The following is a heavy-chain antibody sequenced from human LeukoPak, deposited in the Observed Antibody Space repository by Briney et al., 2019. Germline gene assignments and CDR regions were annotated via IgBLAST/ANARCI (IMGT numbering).Heavy chain of an antibody. CDR3: ARVSGYGDYALDY. Sequence: TPSETLSLTCTVSGGSVSSGSYYWSWIRQPPGKGLEWIGYIYYSGSTNYNPSLESRVTISVDTSKNQFSLKLSSVTAADTAVYYCARVSGYGDYALDYWGQGTLVTVSS. V-gene: IGHV4-61*01. CDR2: IYYSGST. CDR1: GGSVSSGSYY. D-gene: IGHD4-17*01. J-gene: IGHJ4*02.